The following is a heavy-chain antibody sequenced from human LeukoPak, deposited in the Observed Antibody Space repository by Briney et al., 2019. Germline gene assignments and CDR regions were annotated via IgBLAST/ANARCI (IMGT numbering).Heavy chain of an antibody. J-gene: IGHJ4*02. CDR3: AIGDVGLLWFGEPKPFDY. V-gene: IGHV4-39*07. Sequence: SETLSLTCTVSGGSISSSSYYWGWIRQPPGKGLEWFGRIYYSRSTYYNPSLKSRVTISVDMSKNQFSLKLSSVTAADTAVYYCAIGDVGLLWFGEPKPFDYWGQGTLVTVSS. D-gene: IGHD3-10*01. CDR1: GGSISSSSYY. CDR2: IYYSRST.